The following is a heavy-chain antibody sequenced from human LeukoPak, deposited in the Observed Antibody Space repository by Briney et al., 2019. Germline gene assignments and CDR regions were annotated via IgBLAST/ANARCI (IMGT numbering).Heavy chain of an antibody. CDR2: VSYLGDDQ. CDR3: AKDRSSGPHYYYGMDV. J-gene: IGHJ6*02. CDR1: GFTFSSYG. V-gene: IGHV3-30*18. D-gene: IGHD3-22*01. Sequence: PGGSPRLSCAASGFTFSSYGIHWVRQSPGKGLGWVAVVSYLGDDQFYAESVKGRFTISRDNSKKTVFLQMNSLRGEDTAVYYCAKDRSSGPHYYYGMDVWGRGTTVIVSS.